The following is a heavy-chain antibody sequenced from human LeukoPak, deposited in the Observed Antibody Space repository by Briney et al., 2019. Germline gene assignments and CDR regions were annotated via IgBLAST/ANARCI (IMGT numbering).Heavy chain of an antibody. CDR2: IYHSGST. D-gene: IGHD3-10*01. V-gene: IGHV4-38-2*02. J-gene: IGHJ6*03. Sequence: SETLSLTCTVSGYSISSGYYWGWIRQPPGKGLEWIGSIYHSGSTYYNPSLKSRVTMSVDTSKNQFSLKLSSVTAADTAVYYCARVGPLVRGAHYYYYYMDVWGKGTTVTVSS. CDR3: ARVGPLVRGAHYYYYYMDV. CDR1: GYSISSGYY.